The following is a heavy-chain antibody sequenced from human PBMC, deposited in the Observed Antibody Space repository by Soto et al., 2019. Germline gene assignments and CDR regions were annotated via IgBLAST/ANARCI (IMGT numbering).Heavy chain of an antibody. Sequence: QVQLQESGPGLVKPSETLSLTCTVSGGSISSYYWSWIRQPPGKGLEWIGYIYYSGSTNYNPSLKSRVTIPVDTSKNQFSLKLSSVTAADTAVYYCASSSIAADPGVFDIWGQGTMVTVSS. D-gene: IGHD6-6*01. CDR1: GGSISSYY. V-gene: IGHV4-59*08. CDR3: ASSSIAADPGVFDI. J-gene: IGHJ3*02. CDR2: IYYSGST.